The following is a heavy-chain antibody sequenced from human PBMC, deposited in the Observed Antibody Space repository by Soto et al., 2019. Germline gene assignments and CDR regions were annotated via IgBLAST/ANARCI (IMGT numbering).Heavy chain of an antibody. V-gene: IGHV3-30*18. Sequence: QVQLVESGGGVVQPGRSLRLSCAASGFTFSSYGMHWVRQAPGKGLEWVAVISYDGSNKYYADSVKGRFTISRDNSKNTLYLQMNSLRAEDTDVYYCAKEKGYGMDVWGHGTTVTVSS. CDR2: ISYDGSNK. CDR1: GFTFSSYG. CDR3: AKEKGYGMDV. J-gene: IGHJ6*02.